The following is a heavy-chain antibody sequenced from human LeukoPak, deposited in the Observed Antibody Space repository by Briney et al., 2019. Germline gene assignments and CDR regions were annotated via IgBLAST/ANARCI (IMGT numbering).Heavy chain of an antibody. CDR1: GGSISSYY. J-gene: IGHJ3*02. CDR3: ARVGYYDSSGYYNAHDAFDI. Sequence: SETLSLTCTVSGGSISSYYWSWIRQPPGKGLEWIGYIYYGGSTNYNPSPKSRVTISVDTSKNQFSLKLSSVTAADTAVYYCARVGYYDSSGYYNAHDAFDIWGQGTMVTVSS. V-gene: IGHV4-59*01. D-gene: IGHD3-22*01. CDR2: IYYGGST.